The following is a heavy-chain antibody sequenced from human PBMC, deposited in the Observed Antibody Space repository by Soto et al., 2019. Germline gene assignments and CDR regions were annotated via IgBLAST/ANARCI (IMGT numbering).Heavy chain of an antibody. CDR2: INGGSNYI. Sequence: EVQLVESGGGLVQPGGSLRLSCGASGFIFSSYSMNWVRQAPGKGLEWLSYINGGSNYIYYADAVKGRFTISRENAKNSLYLQMNSLSDEDTAVYYCVRGHVWRDYWGQGTLFTVSS. D-gene: IGHD2-8*01. J-gene: IGHJ4*02. CDR1: GFIFSSYS. CDR3: VRGHVWRDY. V-gene: IGHV3-48*02.